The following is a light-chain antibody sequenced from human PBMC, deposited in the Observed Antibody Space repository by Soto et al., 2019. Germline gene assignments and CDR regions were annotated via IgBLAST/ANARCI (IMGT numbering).Light chain of an antibody. J-gene: IGKJ2*01. V-gene: IGKV3-20*01. CDR1: QSVSSSY. Sequence: EIVLTQSPATLSLSPGDRATLSCRASQSVSSSYLAWYQQKPGQAPRLLIYGASSRATGIPDRFSGSGSGTDFTLTISRLEPEDFAVYYCQQYGSSPYTFGQGTKVDIK. CDR3: QQYGSSPYT. CDR2: GAS.